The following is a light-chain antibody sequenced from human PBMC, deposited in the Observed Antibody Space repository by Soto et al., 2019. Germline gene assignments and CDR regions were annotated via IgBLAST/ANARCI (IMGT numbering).Light chain of an antibody. Sequence: QAVLTQPPSASGTPGQRVTISCSGSSSNIGSNTVNWYQQLPGTAPKLLIYSNNQRPSGVPDRFSGSKSGTSASLAISGLQSEDEADYYCAAWDDSLNCHVVFGGGTKLTV. CDR2: SNN. V-gene: IGLV1-44*01. CDR3: AAWDDSLNCHVV. J-gene: IGLJ2*01. CDR1: SSNIGSNT.